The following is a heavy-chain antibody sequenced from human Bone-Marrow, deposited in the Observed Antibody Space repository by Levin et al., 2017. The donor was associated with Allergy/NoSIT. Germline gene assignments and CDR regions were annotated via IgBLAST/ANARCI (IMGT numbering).Heavy chain of an antibody. CDR1: GFTLSNAW. J-gene: IGHJ3*01. D-gene: IGHD5-12*01. CDR2: IKSKTDGGTT. CDR3: TTEGYGYSYHTICL. V-gene: IGHV3-15*01. Sequence: GGSLRLSCAASGFTLSNAWMSWVRQAPGKGLEWVGRIKSKTDGGTTGYAAPVKGSFTISRADSSDMLYLQMNSLETEDTAVYSCTTEGYGYSYHTICLWGRGKMVTVSS.